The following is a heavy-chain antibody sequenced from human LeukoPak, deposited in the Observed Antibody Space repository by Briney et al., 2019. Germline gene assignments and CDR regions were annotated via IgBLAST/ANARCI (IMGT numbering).Heavy chain of an antibody. CDR2: IKHDGSEK. V-gene: IGHV3-7*01. CDR3: ARAYYDSSGYYYVYFDY. CDR1: GYSISSGYY. Sequence: ETLSLTCTVSGYSISSGYYWGWIRQPPGKGLEWVANIKHDGSEKYYLDSVKGRFTISRDNAKNSLYLQMNSLRADDTAVYYCARAYYDSSGYYYVYFDYWGQGTLVTVSS. D-gene: IGHD3-22*01. J-gene: IGHJ4*02.